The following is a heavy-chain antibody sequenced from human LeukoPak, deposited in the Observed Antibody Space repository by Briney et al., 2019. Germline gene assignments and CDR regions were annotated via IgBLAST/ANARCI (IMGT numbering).Heavy chain of an antibody. CDR1: GGSFSGYY. CDR3: ARGITIFGVVILPPLDY. CDR2: INHSGST. J-gene: IGHJ4*02. Sequence: SETLSLTCAVYGGSFSGYYWSWIRQPPGKGLEWIGEINHSGSTNYNPSLKSRVTISVDKSNNQFSLRLNSVTAADTAVYYCARGITIFGVVILPPLDYWGQGTLVSVSS. D-gene: IGHD3-3*01. V-gene: IGHV4-34*01.